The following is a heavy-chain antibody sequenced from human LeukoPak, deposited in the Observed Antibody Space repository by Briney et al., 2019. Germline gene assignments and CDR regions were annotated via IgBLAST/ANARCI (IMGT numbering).Heavy chain of an antibody. CDR1: GGSISSYY. CDR3: ARFSSSWYYFDY. D-gene: IGHD6-13*01. V-gene: IGHV4-59*01. CDR2: IYYSGST. J-gene: IGHJ4*02. Sequence: SETLSLTCTVSGGSISSYYWSWIRQPPGKGLEWIGYIYYSGSTKYNPSLKSRVTISVDTSRNQFSLTLSSMTAADTAVYYCARFSSSWYYFDYWGQGTLVAVSS.